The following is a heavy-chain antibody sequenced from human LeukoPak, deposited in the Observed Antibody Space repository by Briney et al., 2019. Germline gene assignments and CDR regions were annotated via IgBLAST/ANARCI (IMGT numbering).Heavy chain of an antibody. J-gene: IGHJ4*02. CDR1: GFTFSIYA. CDR2: ISWNSGSI. Sequence: GGSLRLSCAASGFTFSIYAMNWVRQAPGKGLEWVSGISWNSGSIGYADSVKGRFTISRDNAKNSLYLQMNSLRAEDTALYYCAKDIYWSPYGDLDYWGQGTLVTVSS. CDR3: AKDIYWSPYGDLDY. V-gene: IGHV3-9*01. D-gene: IGHD2-8*02.